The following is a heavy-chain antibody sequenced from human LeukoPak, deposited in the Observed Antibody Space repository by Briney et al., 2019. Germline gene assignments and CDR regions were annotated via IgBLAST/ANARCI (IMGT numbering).Heavy chain of an antibody. Sequence: SVKVSCKTSGGTFSTSGINWVRQAPGQGLEWMGRIIPVLNVGHYARKFQGRVTITADKPTSTAYMELTSLRSEDTAVYYCTRDRLPYCSGSSCTMVNYYGMDVWGQGTTVTVSS. CDR1: GGTFSTSG. CDR3: TRDRLPYCSGSSCTMVNYYGMDV. CDR2: IIPVLNVG. V-gene: IGHV1-69*04. D-gene: IGHD2-2*01. J-gene: IGHJ6*02.